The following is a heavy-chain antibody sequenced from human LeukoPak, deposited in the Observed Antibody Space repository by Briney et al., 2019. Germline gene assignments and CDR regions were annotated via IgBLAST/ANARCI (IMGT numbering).Heavy chain of an antibody. CDR2: INPNRGGT. CDR1: GYIFTGYY. V-gene: IGHV1-2*02. CDR3: ARSDYYYYYMDV. J-gene: IGHJ6*03. Sequence: ASVKVSCKASGYIFTGYYMHWVRQAPGQGLEWMGWINPNRGGTNYAQKFQGRVTMTRDTSISTAYMELSRLRSDDTAVYYCARSDYYYYYMDVWGKGTTVTVSS.